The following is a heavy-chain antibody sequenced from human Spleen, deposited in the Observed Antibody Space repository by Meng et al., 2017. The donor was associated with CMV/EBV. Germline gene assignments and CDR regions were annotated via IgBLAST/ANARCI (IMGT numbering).Heavy chain of an antibody. CDR3: ARIIMNFGSGSYGDWFDP. CDR2: INPNRGGT. J-gene: IGHJ5*02. CDR1: YPFTGYD. Sequence: YPFTGYDMHWVRQAPGQGLEWMGWINPNRGGTNYAQKFQGRVTMTRDTSISTVYMELSRLRSDDTAVYYCARIIMNFGSGSYGDWFDPWGQGTLVTVSS. D-gene: IGHD3-10*01. V-gene: IGHV1-2*02.